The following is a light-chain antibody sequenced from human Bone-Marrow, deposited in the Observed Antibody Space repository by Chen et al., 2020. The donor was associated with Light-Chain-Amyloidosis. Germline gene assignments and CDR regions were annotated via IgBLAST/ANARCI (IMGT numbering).Light chain of an antibody. CDR2: AVS. Sequence: DIQMTQSPPSLSASVGDRVSVTCRAGQNIMSYLHWYQQMPGKAAKLLIYAVSHLQNGVPSRFSGSASGTDFTLTISSLQPEDFATYFCLQTFNPPLTFGGGTKVEIK. V-gene: IGKV1-39*01. J-gene: IGKJ4*01. CDR3: LQTFNPPLT. CDR1: QNIMSY.